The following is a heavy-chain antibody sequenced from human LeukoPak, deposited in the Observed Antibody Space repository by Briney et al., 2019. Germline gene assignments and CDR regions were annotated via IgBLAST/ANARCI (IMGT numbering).Heavy chain of an antibody. CDR2: ISSSGGTI. V-gene: IGHV3-11*04. D-gene: IGHD2-21*02. CDR3: ARVSSCGGDCYSP. Sequence: KPGGSLRLSCAASGFSFSGYYMTWIRQAPGKGLEWVSKISSSGGTIYYADSVKGRFTISRDNAKNSLYLQMNSLRAADTAVYYCARVSSCGGDCYSPWGQGTLVTVSS. CDR1: GFSFSGYY. J-gene: IGHJ5*02.